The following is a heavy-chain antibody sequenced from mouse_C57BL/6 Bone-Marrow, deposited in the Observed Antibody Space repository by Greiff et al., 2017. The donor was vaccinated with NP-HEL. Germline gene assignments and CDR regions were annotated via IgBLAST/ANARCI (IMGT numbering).Heavy chain of an antibody. CDR3: ARRGLGRAFAY. CDR2: IDPSDSYT. Sequence: QVQLQQPGAELVRPGTSVKLSCKASGYTFTSYWMHWVKQRPGQGLEWIGVIDPSDSYTNYNQKFKGKATLTVDTSSSTAYMQRSSLTSQDSAVYYCARRGLGRAFAYWGQGTLVTVSA. V-gene: IGHV1-59*01. CDR1: GYTFTSYW. D-gene: IGHD4-1*01. J-gene: IGHJ3*01.